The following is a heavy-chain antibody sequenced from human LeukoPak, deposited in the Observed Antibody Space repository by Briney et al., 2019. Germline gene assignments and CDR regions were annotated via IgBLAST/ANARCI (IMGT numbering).Heavy chain of an antibody. D-gene: IGHD3-3*01. CDR2: ISSSSSYI. V-gene: IGHV3-21*01. J-gene: IGHJ3*02. Sequence: GGSLRLSCAASGFTFSSYSMNWVRQAPGKGLEWVSSISSSSSYIYYADSVKGRFTISRDNAKNSLYLQMNSLRAEDTAVYYCASGGDSYYDFWSGYSLRAFDIWGQGTMVTVSS. CDR1: GFTFSSYS. CDR3: ASGGDSYYDFWSGYSLRAFDI.